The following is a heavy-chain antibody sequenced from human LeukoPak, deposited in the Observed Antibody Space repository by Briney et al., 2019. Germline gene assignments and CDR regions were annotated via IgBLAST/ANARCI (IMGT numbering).Heavy chain of an antibody. J-gene: IGHJ4*02. CDR1: GYTLTELS. V-gene: IGHV1-69*02. D-gene: IGHD5-12*01. CDR3: ARPLHVHAAENSGYDAQAY. CDR2: IIPILGIA. Sequence: SVKVSCKVSGYTLTELSMHWVRQAPGQGLEWMGRIIPILGIANYAQKFQGRVTITADKSTSTAYMELSSLRSEDTAVYYCARPLHVHAAENSGYDAQAYWGQGTLVTVSS.